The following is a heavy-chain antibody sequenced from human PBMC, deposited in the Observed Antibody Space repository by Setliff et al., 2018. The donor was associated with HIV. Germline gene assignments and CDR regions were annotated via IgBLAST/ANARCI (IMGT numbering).Heavy chain of an antibody. D-gene: IGHD1-20*01. CDR1: GYSFTDHY. Sequence: ASVKVSCKTSGYSFTDHYIHWVRQAPGQGLEWMGWINPNSGYSTSAQKFQGRVLMSRDTSINTAYMELTRLRSDDTAVYYCARDSITGTGLGDYWGQGTLVTVSS. V-gene: IGHV1-2*02. J-gene: IGHJ4*02. CDR2: INPNSGYS. CDR3: ARDSITGTGLGDY.